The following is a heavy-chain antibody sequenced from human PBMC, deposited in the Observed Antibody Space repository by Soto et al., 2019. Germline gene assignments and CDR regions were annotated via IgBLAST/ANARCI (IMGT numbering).Heavy chain of an antibody. V-gene: IGHV5-51*01. CDR2: IYPGDSDT. CDR3: ARHNFCSGIVYGMDV. Sequence: VVLQKVSWTGSGGRFTNYCIGWVLQMTRKGLEWMGIIYPGDSDTRYSPSFQGQVTISADKSISTAYLQWSSLKASDTAMYYCARHNFCSGIVYGMDVSGQGIKVTV. CDR1: GGRFTNYC. J-gene: IGHJ6*02. D-gene: IGHD3-3*01.